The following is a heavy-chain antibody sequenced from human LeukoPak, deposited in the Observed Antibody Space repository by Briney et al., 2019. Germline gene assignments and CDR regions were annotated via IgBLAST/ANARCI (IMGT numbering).Heavy chain of an antibody. CDR3: AKAQRVEAINSDFDY. Sequence: GGSLRLSCAASGFTFTNYAMSWVRQAPGKGLEWVSTVGASGAHTYYADSVKGRFTISRDNSKSTLYLQMNSLRAEGTARYYCAKAQRVEAINSDFDYWGQGTLVTVSS. CDR1: GFTFTNYA. J-gene: IGHJ4*02. V-gene: IGHV3-23*01. CDR2: VGASGAHT. D-gene: IGHD1-26*01.